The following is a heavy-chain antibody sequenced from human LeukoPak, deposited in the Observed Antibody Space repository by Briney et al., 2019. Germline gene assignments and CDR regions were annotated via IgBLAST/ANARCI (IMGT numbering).Heavy chain of an antibody. CDR3: ARNGWGSGSYWFY. Sequence: SETLSLTCEVSGTSLSGYYWSWIRQAPGKGLEWIGEISHSGSTNYNPSLKSRVTISAHTSKNQFSLKLSSVIGADTAVYFCARNGWGSGSYWFYWGQGTLVTVSA. D-gene: IGHD3-10*01. CDR1: GTSLSGYY. V-gene: IGHV4-34*01. CDR2: ISHSGST. J-gene: IGHJ4*02.